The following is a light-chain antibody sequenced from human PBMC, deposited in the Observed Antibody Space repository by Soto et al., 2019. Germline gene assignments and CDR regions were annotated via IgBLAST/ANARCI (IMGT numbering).Light chain of an antibody. CDR1: QGISGW. V-gene: IGKV1-5*01. J-gene: IGKJ1*01. Sequence: DIPMTQSPSTLSASVGDRVTITCRASQGISGWLAWYQQKAGKAPRLLIFDASSLMSGVPSRFSGSGYGTEFTLTINRLQPDDSATYYCQQYDSFSVWTFGQGTKVEIK. CDR3: QQYDSFSVWT. CDR2: DAS.